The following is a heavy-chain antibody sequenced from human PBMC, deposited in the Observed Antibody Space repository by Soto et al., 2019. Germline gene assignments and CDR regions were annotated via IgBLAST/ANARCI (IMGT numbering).Heavy chain of an antibody. D-gene: IGHD2-2*01. CDR1: GYTFTSYG. CDR2: ISAYNGNT. CDR3: AREYFCSTRCVPWCFDP. J-gene: IGHJ5*02. V-gene: IGHV1-18*01. Sequence: GASVKVSCKASGYTFTSYGISWVRQAPGQGLEWMGWISAYNGNTNYAQKLQGRVTMTTDTSTSTAYMELRSLRSDDTAVYYCAREYFCSTRCVPWCFDPRGQGTPLSVSS.